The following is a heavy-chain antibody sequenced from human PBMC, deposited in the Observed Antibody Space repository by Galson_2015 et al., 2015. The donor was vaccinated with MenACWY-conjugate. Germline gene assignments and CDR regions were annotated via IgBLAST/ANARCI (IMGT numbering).Heavy chain of an antibody. D-gene: IGHD3-22*01. J-gene: IGHJ4*02. CDR3: ARETRNYYYDTGGRENY. V-gene: IGHV3-7*03. CDR1: GFTFSNHW. CDR2: INQGASEK. Sequence: SLRLSCAASGFTFSNHWMSWVRQAPGKGLEWVANINQGASEKYYVDSVKGRFTISRDNAKNSLYLQMNSLRVEDTAVYYCARETRNYYYDTGGRENYWGQGTLVTVSS.